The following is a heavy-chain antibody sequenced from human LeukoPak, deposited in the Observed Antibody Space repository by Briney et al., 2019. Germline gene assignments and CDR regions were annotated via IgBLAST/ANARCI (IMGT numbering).Heavy chain of an antibody. D-gene: IGHD1-14*01. Sequence: GGSLRLSCAASGFTFSTYTMNWVRQAPGKGLEWVSGIYGSGGASFYADSVKGRFTISRDNSQNTVFLQMDSLRDEDTALYYCAKDLRKDGIWDVDYWGQGTLVTVSS. CDR3: AKDLRKDGIWDVDY. CDR2: IYGSGGAS. V-gene: IGHV3-23*01. J-gene: IGHJ4*02. CDR1: GFTFSTYT.